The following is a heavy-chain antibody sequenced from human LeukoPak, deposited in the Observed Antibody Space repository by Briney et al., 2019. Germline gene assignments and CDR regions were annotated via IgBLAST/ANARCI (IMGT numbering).Heavy chain of an antibody. Sequence: ASVKVSCKASGYTFTGYYMHWVRQAPGQGLEWMGWINPNSGGTNYAQKFQGRVTMTRDTSISTAYMELSRLRSDDTAVYYCARSFSSSGHVVNWFDPWGQGTLVTVSS. V-gene: IGHV1-2*02. CDR1: GYTFTGYY. J-gene: IGHJ5*02. CDR2: INPNSGGT. CDR3: ARSFSSSGHVVNWFDP. D-gene: IGHD6-13*01.